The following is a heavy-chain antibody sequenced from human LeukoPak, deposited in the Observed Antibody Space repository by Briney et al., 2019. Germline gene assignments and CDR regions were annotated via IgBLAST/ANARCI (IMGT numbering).Heavy chain of an antibody. V-gene: IGHV1-18*01. CDR3: AREAYGGPSHWDY. CDR1: GGTFSSYA. Sequence: ASVKVSCKASGGTFSSYAISWVRQAPGQGLEWMGWISAYNGNTNYAQKLQGRVTMTTDTSTSTAYMELRSLRSDDTAVYYCAREAYGGPSHWDYWGQGTLVTVSS. CDR2: ISAYNGNT. D-gene: IGHD4-23*01. J-gene: IGHJ4*02.